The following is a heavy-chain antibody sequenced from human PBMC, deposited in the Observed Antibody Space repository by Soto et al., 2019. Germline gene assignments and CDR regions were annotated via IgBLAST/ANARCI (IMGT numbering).Heavy chain of an antibody. CDR1: RFTMSSDY. J-gene: IGHJ4*02. Sequence: GSXRLSCAACRFTMSSDYMSCVRQAPGKGLEWVWVIYSGGITYYADSVKGRFTISRDNSKNTLYLQMNSLRAEDTAVYYCATHSGSYYYFDYWGQGTLVTVPS. CDR2: IYSGGIT. V-gene: IGHV3-53*01. D-gene: IGHD1-26*01. CDR3: ATHSGSYYYFDY.